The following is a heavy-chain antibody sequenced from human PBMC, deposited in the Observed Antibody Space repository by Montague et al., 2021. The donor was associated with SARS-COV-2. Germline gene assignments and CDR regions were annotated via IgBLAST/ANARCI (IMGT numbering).Heavy chain of an antibody. D-gene: IGHD3-10*01. J-gene: IGHJ4*02. CDR2: TYYRSKWYN. V-gene: IGHV6-1*01. Sequence: CAISGDSVSSNSAAWNWIRQSPSRGLEWLGRTYYRSKWYNDYAVSVKSRITINPDTSKNQFSLQLNSVTPEDTAVYYCARDGGINSRPRPHTLHYWGQGTLVTVSS. CDR1: GDSVSSNSAA. CDR3: ARDGGINSRPRPHTLHY.